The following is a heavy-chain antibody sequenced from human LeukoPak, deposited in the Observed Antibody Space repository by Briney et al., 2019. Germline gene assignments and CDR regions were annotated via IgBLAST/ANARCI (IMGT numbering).Heavy chain of an antibody. CDR3: ARGYCSGGSCYLYYYYYYYMDV. D-gene: IGHD2-15*01. CDR2: VNPNSGNT. V-gene: IGHV1-8*01. J-gene: IGHJ6*03. CDR1: GYTFTSYD. Sequence: ASVKVSCKASGYTFTSYDINWVRQATGQGLEWMGWVNPNSGNTGYAQKFQGRVTMTRNTSISTAYMELSSLRSEDTAVYYCARGYCSGGSCYLYYYYYYYMDVWGKGTTVTISS.